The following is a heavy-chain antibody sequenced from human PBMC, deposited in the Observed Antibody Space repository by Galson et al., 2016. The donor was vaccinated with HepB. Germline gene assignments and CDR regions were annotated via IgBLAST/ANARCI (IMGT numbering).Heavy chain of an antibody. J-gene: IGHJ4*02. D-gene: IGHD1-26*01. CDR2: IGIAGDT. Sequence: SLRLSCAASGFTFSTHDMHWVRQAPGKGLEWVSHIGIAGDTYYLGSVKGRFTISRENAKNSLYLQMNSLRVEDTAVYYCAGGTYSDPDYWGPGTLVTVSA. CDR1: GFTFSTHD. CDR3: AGGTYSDPDY. V-gene: IGHV3-13*01.